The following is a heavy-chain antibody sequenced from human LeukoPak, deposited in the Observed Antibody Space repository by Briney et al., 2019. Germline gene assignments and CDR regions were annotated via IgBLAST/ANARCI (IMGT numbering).Heavy chain of an antibody. Sequence: GGSLRLSCAASGFTFSSYSMNWVRQAPRKGLESVSSISSSSSYIYYADSVKGRFTISRDNAKNSLYLQMNSLRAEDTAVYYCARDGYSYGYYFDYWGQGTLVTVSS. D-gene: IGHD5-18*01. CDR3: ARDGYSYGYYFDY. J-gene: IGHJ4*02. V-gene: IGHV3-21*01. CDR2: ISSSSSYI. CDR1: GFTFSSYS.